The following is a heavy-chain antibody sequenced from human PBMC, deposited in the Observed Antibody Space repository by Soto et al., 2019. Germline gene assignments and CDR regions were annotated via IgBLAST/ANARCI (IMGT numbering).Heavy chain of an antibody. V-gene: IGHV4-30-2*01. J-gene: IGHJ2*01. CDR2: IYHSGST. Sequence: QLQLQESGSGLVKPSQTLSLTCAVSGGSISSGGYSWSWIRQPPGKGLEWIGYIYHSGSTYYNPSLKSRXXIXVXXSKNQFSLKLSSVTAADTAVYYCARWTDLDWYFDLWGRGTLVTVSS. CDR1: GGSISSGGYS. D-gene: IGHD2-21*02. CDR3: ARWTDLDWYFDL.